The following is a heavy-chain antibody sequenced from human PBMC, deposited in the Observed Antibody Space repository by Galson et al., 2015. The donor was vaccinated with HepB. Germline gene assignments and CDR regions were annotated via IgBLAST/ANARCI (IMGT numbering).Heavy chain of an antibody. CDR3: ARRRDARSGNDY. J-gene: IGHJ4*02. CDR1: GYSFTSYL. Sequence: QSGAEVKKPGESLKISCKGSGYSFTSYLIGWVRQMPGKGLEWMGTIDPTDSYTNYSPSFQGHVTISADKSINTAYLQWSSLKASDTAVYYCARRRDARSGNDYWGQGTLVTVSS. CDR2: IDPTDSYT. D-gene: IGHD2-2*01. V-gene: IGHV5-10-1*01.